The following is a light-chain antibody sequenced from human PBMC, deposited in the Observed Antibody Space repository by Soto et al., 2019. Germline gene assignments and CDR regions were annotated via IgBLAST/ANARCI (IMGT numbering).Light chain of an antibody. CDR3: AAWDDSLSGAV. V-gene: IGLV1-47*01. CDR2: KNN. CDR1: RSKIGSRN. J-gene: IGLJ7*01. Sequence: QSVLTQPPSTSGTPGQRVTISCSGSRSKIGSRNVYWYQQLPGRAPKLLIYKNNQRPSGVPDRFSGSKSGTSASLAISGLRSEDEADYYCAAWDDSLSGAVFGGGTQLTVL.